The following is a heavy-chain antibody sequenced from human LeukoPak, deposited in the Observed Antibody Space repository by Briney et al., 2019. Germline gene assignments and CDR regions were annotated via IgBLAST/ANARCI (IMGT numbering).Heavy chain of an antibody. D-gene: IGHD3-3*01. J-gene: IGHJ4*02. CDR1: GFTFSSYS. CDR3: VGGVDY. V-gene: IGHV3-21*06. Sequence: GGSLRLSCAASGFTFSSYSMSWVRQAPGKGLEWVTYISSGGGFKYHTESVKGRFTISRDNAKNSVYLQMNSLRGEDTAVYYCVGGVDYWGQGTLVTVST. CDR2: ISSGGGFK.